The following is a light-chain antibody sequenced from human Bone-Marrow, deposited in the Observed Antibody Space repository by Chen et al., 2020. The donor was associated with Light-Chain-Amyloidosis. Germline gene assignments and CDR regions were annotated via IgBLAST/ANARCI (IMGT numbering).Light chain of an antibody. J-gene: IGLJ3*02. CDR1: SSDVGGYNF. Sequence: QSALTQPASVSGSPGQSITISCTGTSSDVGGYNFVSWYQQHPDKAPKLMIYDVGDRPSGVSNRFSGSKSGNTASLTISGLQAEDEADYYCSSYTSTSAVVFGGGTKLTVL. CDR2: DVG. V-gene: IGLV2-14*03. CDR3: SSYTSTSAVV.